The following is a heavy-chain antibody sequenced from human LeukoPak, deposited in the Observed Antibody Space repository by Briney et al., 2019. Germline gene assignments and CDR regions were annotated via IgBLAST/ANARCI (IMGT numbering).Heavy chain of an antibody. CDR3: ARTLLWFGENYFDY. D-gene: IGHD3-10*01. V-gene: IGHV3-11*06. CDR2: ISSSSSYT. CDR1: GLTFSDYY. J-gene: IGHJ4*02. Sequence: GGALRLSCAASGLTFSDYYVSWIPQAPGRGLEWVSYISSSSSYTNYADSVKSRFTISRHNAKNTPYLQMNSLRAEETAVYYCARTLLWFGENYFDYWGQGTLVTVSS.